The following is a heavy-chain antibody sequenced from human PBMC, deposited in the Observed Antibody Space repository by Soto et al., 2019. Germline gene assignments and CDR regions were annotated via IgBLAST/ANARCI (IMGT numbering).Heavy chain of an antibody. D-gene: IGHD3-10*01. CDR3: AREPVI. Sequence: VQLPASGPGLVKPSQTLSLTCTVSGGSISSGGYYWSAIRQHPGKGLEWSGYIYYSGSTYYKPSLKSRVTISVDPSTTQFSLNLSSVTAADTAVYYCAREPVIWGQGTLVTVSS. J-gene: IGHJ4*02. V-gene: IGHV4-31*03. CDR1: GGSISSGGYY. CDR2: IYYSGST.